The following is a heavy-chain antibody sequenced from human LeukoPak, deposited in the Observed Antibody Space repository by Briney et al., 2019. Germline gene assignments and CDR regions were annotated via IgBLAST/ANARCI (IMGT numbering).Heavy chain of an antibody. D-gene: IGHD5-12*01. CDR1: EFTFSSYA. Sequence: GGSLRLSCAASEFTFSSYAMSWVRQAPGKGLEWVSGVSNSGGSTYYAGSVKGRFTISRDNSKNTLYLQMNSLRAEDTAVYYCAKDHDPSAHIVDGDYFDYWGQGTLVTVSS. V-gene: IGHV3-23*01. CDR2: VSNSGGST. J-gene: IGHJ4*02. CDR3: AKDHDPSAHIVDGDYFDY.